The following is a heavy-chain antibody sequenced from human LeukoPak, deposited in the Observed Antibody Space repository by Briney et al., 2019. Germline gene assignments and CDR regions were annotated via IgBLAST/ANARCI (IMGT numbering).Heavy chain of an antibody. J-gene: IGHJ5*02. CDR2: INHRGNT. D-gene: IGHD3-3*01. CDR3: ARGQSTVFGVGTLDP. CDR1: GGSLRDYS. Sequence: SETLSLTCGIYGGSLRDYSWTWIRQPPGQGLEWIGEINHRGNTNFNPSLKSRVTISVDTSKNQFSLKLSSVTAADTAVYYCARGQSTVFGVGTLDPWGQGTLVSVSS. V-gene: IGHV4-34*01.